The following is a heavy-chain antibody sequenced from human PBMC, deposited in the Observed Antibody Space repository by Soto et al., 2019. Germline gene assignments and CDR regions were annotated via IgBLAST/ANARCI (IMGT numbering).Heavy chain of an antibody. J-gene: IGHJ3*02. CDR2: IRSSDGST. CDR1: GFTFGHFA. V-gene: IGHV3-23*01. CDR3: AKDPNTDYGGAFEM. Sequence: EVQLLESGGGLVQPGGSLRLSCSGSGFTFGHFAMSWVRQAPGKGPEWVSGIRSSDGSTYYADSVEGRFTISRDNSKNTLALQMNSLRAEDTAIYYCAKDPNTDYGGAFEMCGLGTMVTVSS. D-gene: IGHD4-17*01.